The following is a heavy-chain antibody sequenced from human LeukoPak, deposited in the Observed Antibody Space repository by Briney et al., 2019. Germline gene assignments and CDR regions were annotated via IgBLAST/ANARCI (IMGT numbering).Heavy chain of an antibody. CDR3: ARLPQQLDAFDI. CDR2: IYYSGST. J-gene: IGHJ3*02. D-gene: IGHD6-13*01. V-gene: IGHV4-59*01. CDR1: GGSISSYY. Sequence: PSETLSLTCTVSGGSISSYYWSWIRQPPGKGLEWIGYIYYSGSTNYNPSLKSRVTISVDTSKNQFSLKLSSVTAADTAVYYCARLPQQLDAFDIWGQGTTVTVSS.